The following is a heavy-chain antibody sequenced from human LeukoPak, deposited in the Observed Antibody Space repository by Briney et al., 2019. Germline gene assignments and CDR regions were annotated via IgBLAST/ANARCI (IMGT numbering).Heavy chain of an antibody. J-gene: IGHJ5*01. CDR2: ISYDGTKN. Sequence: WRSLRLSCGVSGISFKSYPMYWVRQAPGKGLEWVAVISYDGTKNYHADSVKGRFTISRDNSKNTLYLQMTSLRVEDTAVYYCAIYGDYDNWVDSWGQGTLVTVSS. V-gene: IGHV3-30*04. CDR1: GISFKSYP. D-gene: IGHD4-17*01. CDR3: AIYGDYDNWVDS.